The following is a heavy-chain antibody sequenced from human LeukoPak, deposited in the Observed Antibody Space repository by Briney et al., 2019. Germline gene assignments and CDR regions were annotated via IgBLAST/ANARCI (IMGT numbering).Heavy chain of an antibody. CDR1: GYSFTTYW. Sequence: GEPLKISCKGSGYSFTTYWIGWVRHMPGEGLEWMGIIYPGDSDTRYSPSFQGQVTISADKSISTAYLQWSSLKASDTAMYYCARGTGVRYCSNGVCYTSDYWGQGTLVTVSS. CDR2: IYPGDSDT. J-gene: IGHJ4*02. D-gene: IGHD2-8*01. CDR3: ARGTGVRYCSNGVCYTSDY. V-gene: IGHV5-51*01.